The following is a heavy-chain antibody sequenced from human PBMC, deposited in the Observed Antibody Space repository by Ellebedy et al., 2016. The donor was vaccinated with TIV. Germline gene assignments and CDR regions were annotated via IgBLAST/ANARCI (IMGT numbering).Heavy chain of an antibody. Sequence: SETLSLTCAVYGGSFSGYYWNWIRQPPGKGLEWIGEINHSGSTNYNPSLKSRVTLSVDTSKNHFSLKLSSVTAADTAVYYCARGRYGSGSYYELDDWGQGSLVTVSS. V-gene: IGHV4-34*01. CDR2: INHSGST. J-gene: IGHJ4*02. CDR3: ARGRYGSGSYYELDD. CDR1: GGSFSGYY. D-gene: IGHD3-10*01.